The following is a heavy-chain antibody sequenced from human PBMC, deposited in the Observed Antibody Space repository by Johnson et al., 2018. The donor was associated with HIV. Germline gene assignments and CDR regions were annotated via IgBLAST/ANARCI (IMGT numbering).Heavy chain of an antibody. CDR2: IKSITDGGTQ. CDR1: GFTFSSYW. D-gene: IGHD6-13*01. V-gene: IGHV3-15*01. J-gene: IGHJ3*01. CDR3: TTDPMAAAGHEAFDV. Sequence: VQLVESGGGLVQPGGSLRLSCAASGFTFSSYWMSWVRQAPGKGLEWVGRIKSITDGGTQEYAAPVQGRLPISRDESKNTLYLQMNSLKTEDTAVYYCTTDPMAAAGHEAFDVWGQGTVVTVSS.